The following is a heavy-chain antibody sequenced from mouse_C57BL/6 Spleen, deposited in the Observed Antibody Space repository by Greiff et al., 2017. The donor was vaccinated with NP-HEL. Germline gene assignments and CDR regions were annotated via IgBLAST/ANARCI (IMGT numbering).Heavy chain of an antibody. Sequence: DVKLVESGGDLVKPGGSLKLSCAASGFTFSSYGMSWVRQTPDKRLEWVATISSGGSYTYYPDSVKGRFTISRDNAKNTLYLQMSSLKSEDTAMYYCARGDYGSSYDYFDYWGQGTTLTVSS. CDR3: ARGDYGSSYDYFDY. CDR1: GFTFSSYG. J-gene: IGHJ2*01. V-gene: IGHV5-6*02. CDR2: ISSGGSYT. D-gene: IGHD1-1*01.